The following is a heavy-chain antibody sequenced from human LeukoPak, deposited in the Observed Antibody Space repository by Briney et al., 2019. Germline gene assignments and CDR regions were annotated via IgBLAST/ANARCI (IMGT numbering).Heavy chain of an antibody. D-gene: IGHD6-19*01. V-gene: IGHV3-13*01. CDR1: GFTFSSYD. CDR2: IGTAGDT. CDR3: ARGTTLYSSGSWFDP. J-gene: IGHJ5*02. Sequence: GGSLRLSCAASGFTFSSYDMHWVRQATGKGLEWVSAIGTAGDTYYPGSVKGRFTISGENAKNSLYLQMNSLRAGDTAVYYCARGTTLYSSGSWFDPWGQGTLVTVSS.